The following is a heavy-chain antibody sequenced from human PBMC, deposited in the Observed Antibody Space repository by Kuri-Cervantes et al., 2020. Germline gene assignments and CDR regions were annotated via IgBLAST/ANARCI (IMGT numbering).Heavy chain of an antibody. Sequence: SETLSLTCTVSGGSISSYYWSWIRQPPGKGLEWIGYIYYSGSTNYNPSLKSRVTISVDTSKTQFSLKLSSVTAADTAVYYCARGPLRGVFDYWGQGTLVTVSS. V-gene: IGHV4-59*01. CDR2: IYYSGST. D-gene: IGHD3-3*01. CDR1: GGSISSYY. J-gene: IGHJ4*02. CDR3: ARGPLRGVFDY.